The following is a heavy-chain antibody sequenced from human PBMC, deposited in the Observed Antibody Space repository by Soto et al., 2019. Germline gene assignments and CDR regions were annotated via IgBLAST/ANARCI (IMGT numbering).Heavy chain of an antibody. V-gene: IGHV1-69*13. D-gene: IGHD3-10*01. CDR2: IIPIFGTA. CDR3: ARDRSDNMVRGVLSYYYYGMDV. Sequence: GASVKVSCKASGGTFSSYAISWVRQSPVQGLEWMGVIIPIFGTANYAQKFQGRVTITADESTSTAYMELSSLRSEDTAVYYCARDRSDNMVRGVLSYYYYGMDVWGQGTTVPVSS. CDR1: GGTFSSYA. J-gene: IGHJ6*02.